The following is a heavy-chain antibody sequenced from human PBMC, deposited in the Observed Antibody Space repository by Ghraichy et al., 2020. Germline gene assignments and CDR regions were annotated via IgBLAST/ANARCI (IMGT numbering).Heavy chain of an antibody. CDR1: GFTFGDYA. CDR2: ISCNSDNI. D-gene: IGHD2-2*02. Sequence: GGSLRLSCAASGFTFGDYAMHWVRQVPGKGLDWVSDISCNSDNIDYAASVKGRFTISRDNAKNSLYLQMDSLRAEDTAFYYCAKDKSYTYGRRPHYFYFWCQGILVTVSS. CDR3: AKDKSYTYGRRPHYFYF. V-gene: IGHV3-9*01. J-gene: IGHJ4*02.